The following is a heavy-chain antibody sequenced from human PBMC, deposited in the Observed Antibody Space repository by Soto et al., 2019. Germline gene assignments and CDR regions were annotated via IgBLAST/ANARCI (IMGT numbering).Heavy chain of an antibody. Sequence: SETLSLTCTVSGGSISSYYWSWIRQPPGKGLEWIGYVYYRGNTNYNPSLKTQVTISVDTSKNQFSLKLNSVTAADTAVYYCARGYNSGYGFFDSWGQGTLVTVSS. CDR2: VYYRGNT. CDR3: ARGYNSGYGFFDS. CDR1: GGSISSYY. D-gene: IGHD5-18*01. J-gene: IGHJ4*02. V-gene: IGHV4-59*01.